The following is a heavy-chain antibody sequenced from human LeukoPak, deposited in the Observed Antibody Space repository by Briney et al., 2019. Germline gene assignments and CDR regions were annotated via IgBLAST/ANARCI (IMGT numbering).Heavy chain of an antibody. CDR2: FDPEDGET. Sequence: APGKVSCQVFGYTPTELFLHWGGQAPGKRVEWMGGFDPEDGETIYAQKFQGRVTMTEDTSTDTAYMELSSLRSEDTAVYYCATGWGSSWTHWGQGTLVTVSS. V-gene: IGHV1-24*01. CDR1: GYTPTELF. J-gene: IGHJ4*02. D-gene: IGHD3-16*01. CDR3: ATGWGSSWTH.